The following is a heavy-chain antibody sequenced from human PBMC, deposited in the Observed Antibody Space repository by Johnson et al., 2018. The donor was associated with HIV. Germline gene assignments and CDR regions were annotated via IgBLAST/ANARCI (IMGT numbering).Heavy chain of an antibody. J-gene: IGHJ3*02. V-gene: IGHV3-23*03. CDR3: AKDRYGGSYPDAFDI. Sequence: VQLVESGGGLVQPGRSLRLSCAASGFTFDDYAMHWVRQAPGKGLEWVSVIYSGTNTYYADSVKGRFTISSDNSTNTLYLQMNTLRAEDTAVYYCAKDRYGGSYPDAFDIWGQGTMVTVSS. CDR2: IYSGTNT. CDR1: GFTFDDYA. D-gene: IGHD1-26*01.